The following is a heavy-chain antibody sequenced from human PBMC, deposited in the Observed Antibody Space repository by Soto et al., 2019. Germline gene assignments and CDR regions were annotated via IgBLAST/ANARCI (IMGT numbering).Heavy chain of an antibody. CDR1: GGTFSSYT. D-gene: IGHD2-15*01. CDR3: ARPPRGAATIDY. Sequence: ASVKVSCKASGGTFSSYTISWVRQAPGQGLEWMGRIIPILGIANYAQKFQGRVTITADKSTSTAYMELSSLRSEDTAVYYCARPPRGAATIDYWGQGTLVTVSS. V-gene: IGHV1-69*02. CDR2: IIPILGIA. J-gene: IGHJ4*02.